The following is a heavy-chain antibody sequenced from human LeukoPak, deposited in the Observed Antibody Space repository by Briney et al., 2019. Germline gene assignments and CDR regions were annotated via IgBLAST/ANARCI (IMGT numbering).Heavy chain of an antibody. V-gene: IGHV1-2*06. D-gene: IGHD3-10*01. CDR3: ARGSRYYYGSGSYL. J-gene: IGHJ4*02. Sequence: ASVKVSCKASGYTFTGYYMHWVRQAPGQGLEWMGRINPNSGGTNYAQKFQGRVTMTRDTSISTAYMELSRLSSDDTAVYYCARGSRYYYGSGSYLWGQGTLVTVSS. CDR1: GYTFTGYY. CDR2: INPNSGGT.